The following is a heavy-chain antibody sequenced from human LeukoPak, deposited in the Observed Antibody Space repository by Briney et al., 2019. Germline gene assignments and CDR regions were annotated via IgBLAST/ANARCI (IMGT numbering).Heavy chain of an antibody. CDR1: GYTFTGYY. CDR2: INPNSGGT. CDR3: ASAGRYDSSGYYRY. D-gene: IGHD3-22*01. J-gene: IGHJ4*02. V-gene: IGHV1-2*04. Sequence: GASVKVSCKASGYTFTGYYMHWVRQAPGEGLEWMGWINPNSGGTNYAQKFQGWVTMTRDTSISTAYMELSRLRSDDTAVYYCASAGRYDSSGYYRYWGQGTLVTVSS.